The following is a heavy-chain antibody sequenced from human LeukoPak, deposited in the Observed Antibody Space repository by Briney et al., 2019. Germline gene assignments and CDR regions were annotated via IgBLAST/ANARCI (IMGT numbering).Heavy chain of an antibody. D-gene: IGHD6-25*01. V-gene: IGHV3-23*01. J-gene: IGHJ4*02. CDR1: GFSFNGYA. Sequence: GGSLRLSCAASGFSFNGYAMSWVRQAPGKGLEWVSAVTGSGGSTYYADSVKGRFTISRDNSQNTLYLQMNTMRAEDTAVYYCAKALAATALFDYWGQGTLVTVSS. CDR3: AKALAATALFDY. CDR2: VTGSGGST.